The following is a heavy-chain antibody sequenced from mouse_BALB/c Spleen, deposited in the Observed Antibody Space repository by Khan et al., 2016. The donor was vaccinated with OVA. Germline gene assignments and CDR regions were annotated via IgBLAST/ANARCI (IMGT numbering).Heavy chain of an antibody. Sequence: QIQLVQSGPELKKPGETVNISCKASGYIFTNYGMNWVKQAPGKGLKWMGWINTYTGEPTYADDFKGRFAFSLETSASTAYLQINNLKNEETVKYFCASVGYNGTMDYWGQGTSVTVSS. V-gene: IGHV9-3-1*01. CDR3: ASVGYNGTMDY. CDR2: INTYTGEP. J-gene: IGHJ4*01. D-gene: IGHD2-14*01. CDR1: GYIFTNYG.